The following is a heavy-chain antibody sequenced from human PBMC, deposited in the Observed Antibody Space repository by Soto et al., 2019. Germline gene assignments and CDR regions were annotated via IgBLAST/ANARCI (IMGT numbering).Heavy chain of an antibody. CDR1: GFTFSSYW. CDR2: INTDGSST. CDR3: VRDQGIPVTA. D-gene: IGHD6-19*01. Sequence: GGSLRLSCAASGFTFSSYWMHWVRQAPGKGLEWVSRINTDGSSTVYADSVKGRFTISRDNAKNTLYVQMTSLRAEDTAVYYCVRDQGIPVTAWGQGTLVTVSS. V-gene: IGHV3-74*01. J-gene: IGHJ4*02.